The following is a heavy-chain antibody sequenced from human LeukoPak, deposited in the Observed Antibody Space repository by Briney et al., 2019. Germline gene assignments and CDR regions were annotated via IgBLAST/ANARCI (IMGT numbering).Heavy chain of an antibody. J-gene: IGHJ5*02. CDR2: ISAYNGNT. V-gene: IGHV1-18*01. CDR3: ARDPAPQLVRGSWFDP. CDR1: GGTFSSYA. D-gene: IGHD6-13*01. Sequence: ASVKVSCKASGGTFSSYAISWVRRAPGQGLEWMGWISAYNGNTNYAQKLQGRVTITTDTSTSTAYMELRSLRSDDTAVYYCARDPAPQLVRGSWFDPWGQGTLVTVSS.